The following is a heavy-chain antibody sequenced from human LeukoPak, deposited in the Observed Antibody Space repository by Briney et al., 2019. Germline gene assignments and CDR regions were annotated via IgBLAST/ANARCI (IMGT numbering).Heavy chain of an antibody. D-gene: IGHD3-3*01. J-gene: IGHJ6*02. CDR1: GFTFDDYA. CDR2: ISWNSGSI. Sequence: GGSLRLSCAASGFTFDDYAMHWVRQAPGKGLEWVSGISWNSGSIGYADSVKGRFTISRDNAKNSLYLQMNSLRAEDTALYYCASFFDRPGTDFWSGYSSLYYYGMDVWGQGTTVTVSS. V-gene: IGHV3-9*01. CDR3: ASFFDRPGTDFWSGYSSLYYYGMDV.